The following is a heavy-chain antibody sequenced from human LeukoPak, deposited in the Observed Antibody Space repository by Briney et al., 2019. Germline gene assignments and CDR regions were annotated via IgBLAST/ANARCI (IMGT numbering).Heavy chain of an antibody. Sequence: GGSLRLSCAASGFIFGNSWMTWVRQAPGKGLEWVANINQDGSKRTYVDSVKGRFTISRDSAKNSLYLQMNILRAEDTAVYFCATAPAAADSWWGQGTLVAVSS. V-gene: IGHV3-7*01. D-gene: IGHD6-13*01. CDR3: ATAPAAADSW. J-gene: IGHJ4*02. CDR2: INQDGSKR. CDR1: GFIFGNSW.